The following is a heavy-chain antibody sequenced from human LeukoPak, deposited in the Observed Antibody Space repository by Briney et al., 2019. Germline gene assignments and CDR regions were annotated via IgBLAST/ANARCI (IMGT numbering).Heavy chain of an antibody. D-gene: IGHD3-3*01. J-gene: IGHJ5*02. Sequence: SETLSLTCTVSGGSISSYYWSWIRQPPGKGLEWIGYIYYSGSTNYNPSLKSRVTISVDTSKNQFSLKLSSVTAADTAVYYCARAAYFGVVTTTGLNWFDPWGQGTLVTVSS. V-gene: IGHV4-59*01. CDR3: ARAAYFGVVTTTGLNWFDP. CDR2: IYYSGST. CDR1: GGSISSYY.